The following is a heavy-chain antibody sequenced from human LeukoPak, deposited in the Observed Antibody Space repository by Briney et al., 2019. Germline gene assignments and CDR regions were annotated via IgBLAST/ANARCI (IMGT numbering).Heavy chain of an antibody. D-gene: IGHD3-16*01. V-gene: IGHV4-4*02. CDR1: GGSIGSTYW. Sequence: SGTLSLTCAVSGGSIGSTYWWRWVRQPPGKGLEWIGEIYHSGSTNYNPSLESRVTISVDKSENQFSLQLTSVTAADTAVYYCARDYTGGPLGYWGQGTLVTVSS. CDR2: IYHSGST. CDR3: ARDYTGGPLGY. J-gene: IGHJ4*02.